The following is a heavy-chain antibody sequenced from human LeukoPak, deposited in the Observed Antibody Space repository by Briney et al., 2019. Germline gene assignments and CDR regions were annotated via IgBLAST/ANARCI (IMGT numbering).Heavy chain of an antibody. CDR3: ASPLRFFGYYYGMDV. CDR1: GGTFSSYA. CDR2: IIPIFGTA. V-gene: IGHV1-69*13. J-gene: IGHJ6*02. Sequence: GASVKVSCKASGGTFSSYAISWVRQAPGQGLEWMGGIIPIFGTANYAQKFQGRVTITADESTSTAYMELSSLRSEDTAVYYCASPLRFFGYYYGMDVWGQGTTVTVSS. D-gene: IGHD3-3*01.